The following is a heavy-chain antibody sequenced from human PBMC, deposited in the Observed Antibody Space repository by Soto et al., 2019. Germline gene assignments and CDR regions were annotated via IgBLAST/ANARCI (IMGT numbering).Heavy chain of an antibody. Sequence: PSENLSLTCTVSGGSISSYYWSWIRQPAGKGLEWIGRIYTSGSTNYNPSLKSRVTISVDTSRNEFSLNLSSVTAADTAVYFCKRGGGRWLPCSWGQGSLVTVSS. J-gene: IGHJ5*02. CDR1: GGSISSYY. CDR3: KRGGGRWLPCS. D-gene: IGHD5-12*01. CDR2: IYTSGST. V-gene: IGHV4-4*07.